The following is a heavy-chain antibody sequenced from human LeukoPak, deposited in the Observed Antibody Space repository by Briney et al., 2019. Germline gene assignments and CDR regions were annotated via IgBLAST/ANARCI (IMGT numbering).Heavy chain of an antibody. CDR1: GFTFSSYS. CDR3: ARSLRVRGVPDYMDV. D-gene: IGHD3-10*01. Sequence: GGSLRLSCAASGFTFSSYSMNWVRQAPGKGLEWVANIKHDGSEKYYVDSVKGRFTISRDNAKNSLYLQMSSLRAEDTAVYYCARSLRVRGVPDYMDVWGKGTTVTISS. J-gene: IGHJ6*03. V-gene: IGHV3-7*03. CDR2: IKHDGSEK.